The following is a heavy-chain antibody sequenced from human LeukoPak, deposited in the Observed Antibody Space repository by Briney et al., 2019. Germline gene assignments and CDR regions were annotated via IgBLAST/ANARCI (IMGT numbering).Heavy chain of an antibody. CDR2: LTDSGDAT. CDR3: VKDGSGSYYTYYFDY. V-gene: IGHV3-23*01. CDR1: GFTFSHYA. D-gene: IGHD3-10*01. J-gene: IGHJ4*02. Sequence: GGSLRLSCAVSGFTFSHYAMSWVRQAPGTGLEWVGSLTDSGDATYYADSVKGRLTISRDNSKNTLYLQMSSLRAEDTAVYYCVKDGSGSYYTYYFDYWGQGTLVTVSS.